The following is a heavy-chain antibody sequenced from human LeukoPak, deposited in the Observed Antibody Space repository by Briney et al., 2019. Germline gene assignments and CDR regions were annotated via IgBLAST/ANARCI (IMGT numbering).Heavy chain of an antibody. CDR3: AKDIGCRGYYRDAFDI. CDR1: GFTFSRYG. V-gene: IGHV3-33*06. D-gene: IGHD3-22*01. Sequence: GGTLRLSCAASGFTFSRYGMHWVRQAPGKGLEWVAVIWYDGSNKYYADSVKGRFTISRDNSRNTLYLQMNSLRAEDTAVYYCAKDIGCRGYYRDAFDIWGQGTMVTVSS. CDR2: IWYDGSNK. J-gene: IGHJ3*02.